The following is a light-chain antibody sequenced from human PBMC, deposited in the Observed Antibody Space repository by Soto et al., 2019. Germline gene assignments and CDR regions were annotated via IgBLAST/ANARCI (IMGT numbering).Light chain of an antibody. V-gene: IGKV1-39*01. CDR3: RQSYIAPWK. J-gene: IGKJ1*01. CDR1: QPVTNY. Sequence: DIQMTQSPSSLSASVGDRVTITCRASQPVTNYLSWYQQKPGKATKLFIYAASRLQSGVPSRFSGGGSGTDFTLTISSLLPEDFATYYCRQSYIAPWKFGQGTQVDIK. CDR2: AAS.